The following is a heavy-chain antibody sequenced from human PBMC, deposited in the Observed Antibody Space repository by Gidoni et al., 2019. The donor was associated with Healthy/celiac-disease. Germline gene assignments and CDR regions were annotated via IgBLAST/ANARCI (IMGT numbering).Heavy chain of an antibody. CDR2: IYYSGST. CDR1: GGSISSSSYY. CDR3: ARQGVPAAPGGYYYYYYMDV. V-gene: IGHV4-39*01. D-gene: IGHD2-2*01. Sequence: QLQLQESGPGLVKPSETLSLTCTVSGGSISSSSYYWGWIRQPPGKGLEWIGSIYYSGSTYYNPSLKSRVTISVDTSKNQFSLKLSSVTAADTAVYYCARQGVPAAPGGYYYYYYMDVWGKGTTVTVSS. J-gene: IGHJ6*03.